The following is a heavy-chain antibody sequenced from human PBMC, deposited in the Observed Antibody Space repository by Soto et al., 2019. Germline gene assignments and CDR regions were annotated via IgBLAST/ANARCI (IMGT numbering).Heavy chain of an antibody. CDR2: LRLGGQAT. J-gene: IGHJ4*02. CDR1: GYNFSHYH. V-gene: IGHV1-46*03. CDR3: TRGPFSGYDSYFDY. D-gene: IGHD5-12*01. Sequence: QVQLVQSGAEVKKPGASVRISCQASGYNFSHYHINWVRQAPGHGLEWIGILRLGGQATTDSQKFQGRVTMTSDTSTATVYMELSSLRSDDTAVYYCTRGPFSGYDSYFDYWGQGTLITVSS.